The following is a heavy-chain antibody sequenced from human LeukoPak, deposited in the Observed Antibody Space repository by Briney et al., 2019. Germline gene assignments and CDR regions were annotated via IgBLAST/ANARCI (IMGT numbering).Heavy chain of an antibody. CDR1: GGSVSGYY. Sequence: MPSETLSLTCAVYGGSVSGYYWSWIRQPPGKGLEWIGEISHRGRTHYNPSLQSRVFMSVDTSKNQFALNLNSVTAADTAVYYCARVPLRFLEPFDYWGQGILVTDSS. J-gene: IGHJ4*02. CDR3: ARVPLRFLEPFDY. CDR2: ISHRGRT. V-gene: IGHV4-34*01. D-gene: IGHD3-3*01.